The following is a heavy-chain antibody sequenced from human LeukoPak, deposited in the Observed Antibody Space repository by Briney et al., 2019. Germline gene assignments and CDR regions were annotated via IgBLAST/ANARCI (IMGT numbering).Heavy chain of an antibody. J-gene: IGHJ4*02. D-gene: IGHD4-17*01. Sequence: GVSLRLSCAASGFTVSSHYMSWVRQAPGKGLEWVSVIYSGGNTYYADSVKGRFTISRDNSMNTLYLQMNSLRAEDTAVYYCAKGGATVIDYWGQGTLVTVSS. CDR3: AKGGATVIDY. CDR1: GFTVSSHY. CDR2: IYSGGNT. V-gene: IGHV3-53*01.